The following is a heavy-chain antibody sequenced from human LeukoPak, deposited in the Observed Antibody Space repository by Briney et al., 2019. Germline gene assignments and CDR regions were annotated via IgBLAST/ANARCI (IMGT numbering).Heavy chain of an antibody. CDR1: VGSITSINHL. J-gene: IGHJ4*03. V-gene: IGHV4-39*01. D-gene: IGHD1-26*01. Sequence: PSGTLSLTCSVSVGSITSINHLSGWIRLTPRDGLEWIGCGFFKITYYNPDPTRRFTTSVEITASLLSSDLRSVTAADRARYYCARQKGSTGFFDSSGRGSLVTASS. CDR2: GFFKIT. CDR3: ARQKGSTGFFDS.